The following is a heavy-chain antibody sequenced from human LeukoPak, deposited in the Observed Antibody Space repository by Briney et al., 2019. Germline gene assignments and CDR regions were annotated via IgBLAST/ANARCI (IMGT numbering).Heavy chain of an antibody. CDR2: IYYSGST. J-gene: IGHJ4*02. CDR3: ARLGKYSSSWYYFDY. V-gene: IGHV4-59*01. CDR1: GGSISSYY. D-gene: IGHD6-13*01. Sequence: SETLSLTCTVSGGSISSYYWSRIRQPPGKGLEWIGYIYYSGSTNYNPSLKSRVTISVDTSKNQFSLKLTSVTAADTAVYYCARLGKYSSSWYYFDYWGQGILVTASS.